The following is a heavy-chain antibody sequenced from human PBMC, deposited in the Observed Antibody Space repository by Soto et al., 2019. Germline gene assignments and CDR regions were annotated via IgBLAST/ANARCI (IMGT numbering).Heavy chain of an antibody. D-gene: IGHD3-22*01. CDR3: AADDYYDSSEGY. J-gene: IGHJ4*02. CDR2: IVVGSGNT. CDR1: GFTFTSSA. Sequence: GAPVKVSCKASGFTFTSSAVQWVRQARGQRLEWIGWIVVGSGNTNYAQKFQERVTITRDMSTSTAYMELSSLRSEDTAVYYCAADDYYDSSEGYWGQGTLVTVSS. V-gene: IGHV1-58*01.